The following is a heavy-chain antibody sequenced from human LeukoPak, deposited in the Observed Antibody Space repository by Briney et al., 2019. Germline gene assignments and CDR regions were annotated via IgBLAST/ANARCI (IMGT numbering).Heavy chain of an antibody. Sequence: GRSLRLSCAASGFTFSSYGMHWVRQAPGKGLEWVAVIWYDGSKKYYADSVKGRFTISRDNSKNTLYLQMNSLRAEDTAVYYCARDFGIAAAGNRLGWFDPWGQGTLVTVSS. V-gene: IGHV3-33*01. D-gene: IGHD6-13*01. CDR3: ARDFGIAAAGNRLGWFDP. CDR1: GFTFSSYG. CDR2: IWYDGSKK. J-gene: IGHJ5*02.